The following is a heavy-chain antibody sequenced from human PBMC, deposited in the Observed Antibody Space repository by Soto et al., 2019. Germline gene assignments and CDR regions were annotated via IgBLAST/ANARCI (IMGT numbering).Heavy chain of an antibody. J-gene: IGHJ4*02. D-gene: IGHD5-18*01. V-gene: IGHV1-69*01. CDR1: GGTFGSQG. CDR2: FIAMLGTP. Sequence: QVQLVQSGAEVKKPRSSVKVSCKASGGTFGSQGIAWVRQAPGQGLEWMGGFIAMLGTPTYAKKVQGRATISADESLTSSYLELRSLRSEDTGVYFCARGAMANFDYWGQGTVVTVSS. CDR3: ARGAMANFDY.